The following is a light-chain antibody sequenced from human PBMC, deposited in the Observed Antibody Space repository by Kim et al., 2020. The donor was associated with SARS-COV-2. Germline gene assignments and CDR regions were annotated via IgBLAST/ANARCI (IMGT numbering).Light chain of an antibody. Sequence: SPGERATLSCRASQSVSSYLAWYQQKPGQAPRLLIYDASNRATGIPARFSGSGSGTDFTLTISSLEPEDFAVYYCQQRSNRPPLTFGGGTKVEIK. CDR2: DAS. CDR3: QQRSNRPPLT. CDR1: QSVSSY. J-gene: IGKJ4*01. V-gene: IGKV3-11*01.